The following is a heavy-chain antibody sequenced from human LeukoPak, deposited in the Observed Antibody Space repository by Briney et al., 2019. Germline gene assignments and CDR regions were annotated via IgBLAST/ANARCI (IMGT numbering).Heavy chain of an antibody. D-gene: IGHD3-22*01. V-gene: IGHV3-23*01. CDR1: GFTFSSYE. CDR2: ISGSGGST. CDR3: AKDDYDSSGYVSDY. Sequence: GGSLRLSCAASGFTFSSYEMNWVRQAPGKGLEWVSAISGSGGSTYYADSVKGRFTISRDNSKNTLYLQMNSLRAEDTAVYYCAKDDYDSSGYVSDYWGQGTLVTVSS. J-gene: IGHJ4*02.